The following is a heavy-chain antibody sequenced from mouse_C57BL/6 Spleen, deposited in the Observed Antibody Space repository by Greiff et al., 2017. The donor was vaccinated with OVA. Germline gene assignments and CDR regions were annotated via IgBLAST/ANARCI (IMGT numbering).Heavy chain of an antibody. CDR2: ISYSGST. CDR3: ARAWEYPWYFDV. V-gene: IGHV3-1*01. D-gene: IGHD5-1*01. CDR1: GYSITSGYD. Sequence: EVKLQESGPGMVKPSQSLSLTCTVTGYSITSGYDWHWIRHFPGNKLEWMGYISYSGSTNYNPSLKSRISITHDTSKNHFFLKLNSVTTEDTATNCCARAWEYPWYFDVWGTGTTVTVSS. J-gene: IGHJ1*03.